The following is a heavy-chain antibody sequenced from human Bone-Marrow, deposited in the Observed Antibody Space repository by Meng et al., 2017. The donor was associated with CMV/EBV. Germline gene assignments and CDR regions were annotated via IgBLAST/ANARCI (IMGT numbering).Heavy chain of an antibody. CDR2: INYSGVT. J-gene: IGHJ3*02. Sequence: SETLSLTCTVPAGSLSSSPACCGWIRQPPGNGLQWIGSINYSGVTRYNPSIKSRVIMSVDTSKNQFSLKLSSVTAADTPVYHCVGGLRYNDYVWGSYRSPNPAFDIWGQGTMVTVSS. D-gene: IGHD3-16*02. CDR1: AGSLSSSPAC. V-gene: IGHV4-39*07. CDR3: VGGLRYNDYVWGSYRSPNPAFDI.